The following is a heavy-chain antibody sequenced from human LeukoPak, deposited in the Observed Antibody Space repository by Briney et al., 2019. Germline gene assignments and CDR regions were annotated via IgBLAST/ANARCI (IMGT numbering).Heavy chain of an antibody. CDR3: ANMGYSYAPGLFDP. J-gene: IGHJ5*02. Sequence: SETLSLTCTVSGGSISRYYWSWIRQPPGKGLEWIGYIYYSGSTNYNPSLKSRVTISVDTSKNQFSLKLSSVTAADTAVYYCANMGYSYAPGLFDPWGQGTLVTVSS. CDR1: GGSISRYY. CDR2: IYYSGST. V-gene: IGHV4-59*01. D-gene: IGHD5-18*01.